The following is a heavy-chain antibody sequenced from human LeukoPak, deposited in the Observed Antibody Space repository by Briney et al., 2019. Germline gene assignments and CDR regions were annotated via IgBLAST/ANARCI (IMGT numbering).Heavy chain of an antibody. J-gene: IGHJ5*02. D-gene: IGHD3-22*01. CDR1: GFTFSNYW. V-gene: IGHV3-74*01. Sequence: GGSLRLSCAASGFTFSNYWMHWVRQAPGKGLVWVSRINSDGINTSYADSVKGRFTISRDNAKNTLNLQMNSLRAEDTAVYYCARDLGQYYDTGDNWFDPWGQGTLVTVSS. CDR2: INSDGINT. CDR3: ARDLGQYYDTGDNWFDP.